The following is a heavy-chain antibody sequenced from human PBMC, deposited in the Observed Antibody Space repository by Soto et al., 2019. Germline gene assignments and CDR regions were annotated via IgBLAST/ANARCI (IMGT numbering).Heavy chain of an antibody. V-gene: IGHV4-39*01. CDR1: GGSFSGYY. J-gene: IGHJ6*02. CDR2: IYYSGST. Sequence: SETLSLTCAVYGGSFSGYYWGWIRQPPGKGLEWIGSIYYSGSTYYNPSLKSRVTISVDTSKNQFSLKLSSVTAADTAVYYCARHGNYDFWSGYYTLYYYYYGMDVWGQGTTVTVSS. CDR3: ARHGNYDFWSGYYTLYYYYYGMDV. D-gene: IGHD3-3*01.